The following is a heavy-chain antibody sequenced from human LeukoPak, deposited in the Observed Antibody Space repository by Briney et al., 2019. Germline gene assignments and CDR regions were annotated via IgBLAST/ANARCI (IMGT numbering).Heavy chain of an antibody. CDR3: AKGYYDYVWGSYYFDY. CDR1: GFTFSSYA. D-gene: IGHD3-16*01. CDR2: ISGSGGST. V-gene: IGHV3-23*01. J-gene: IGHJ4*02. Sequence: GGSLRLSCAASGFTFSSYAMSWVRQAPGKGLESVSAISGSGGSTYYADSVKGRFTISRDNSRDTLYLQMNSLRAEDTAVYYCAKGYYDYVWGSYYFDYWGQGTLVTVSS.